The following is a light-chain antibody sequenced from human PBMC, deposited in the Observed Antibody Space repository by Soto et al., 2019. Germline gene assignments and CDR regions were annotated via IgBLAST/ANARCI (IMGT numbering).Light chain of an antibody. CDR1: GGSIARNY. CDR2: EDN. CDR3: LSCDSANRVV. V-gene: IGLV6-57*02. Sequence: NFMLTQPHSVSESPGKTVTISCTGSGGSIARNYVQWHQQRPGSGPGIVIYEDNRRPSGVPDRFSGSIDRSSNSASLTISGLKTEDEADYYCLSCDSANRVVFGGGTMLTVL. J-gene: IGLJ2*01.